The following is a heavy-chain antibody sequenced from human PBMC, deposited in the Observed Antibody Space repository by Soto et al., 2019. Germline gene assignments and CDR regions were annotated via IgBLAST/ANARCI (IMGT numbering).Heavy chain of an antibody. CDR2: ISGSGRTT. CDR3: AKFRGPSYSYYSMDV. J-gene: IGHJ6*03. V-gene: IGHV3-23*01. CDR1: GFTFGSYA. Sequence: EVQLLESGGGLVQPGGSLRLSCAASGFTFGSYAMNWLRQAPGRGLECVSFISGSGRTTYYADSVKGRFTVSRDNSQDPLYLQMNSLRAEDTALYYCAKFRGPSYSYYSMDVWGKGTTVTVSS. D-gene: IGHD3-16*01.